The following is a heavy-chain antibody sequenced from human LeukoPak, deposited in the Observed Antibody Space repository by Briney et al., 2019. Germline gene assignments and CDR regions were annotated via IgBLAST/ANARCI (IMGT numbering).Heavy chain of an antibody. J-gene: IGHJ5*01. CDR3: VRDSSWFDS. CDR1: GFTLTDHS. D-gene: IGHD6-13*01. CDR2: ISSSSNYV. Sequence: GGSLRLSCAASGFTLTDHSMNWVRQAPGKGLEWVSSISSSSNYVYYADSVKGRFTISRDNAENSLYLQMNSLRAEDTAVYSCVRDSSWFDSWGQGTLVTVSS. V-gene: IGHV3-21*01.